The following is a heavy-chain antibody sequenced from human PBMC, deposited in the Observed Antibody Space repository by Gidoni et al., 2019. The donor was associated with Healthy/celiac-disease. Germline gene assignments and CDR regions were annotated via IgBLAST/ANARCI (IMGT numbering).Heavy chain of an antibody. CDR2: IWYDGSNK. J-gene: IGHJ3*02. V-gene: IGHV3-33*01. Sequence: TFSSYGMHWVRQAPGKGLEWAAVIWYDGSNKYYPDSVKDRFTISRDNSKNTLYLQMNSLRAGDTAVYYCARSRSDSICYYFDAFDIWGQGTMVTVSS. CDR1: TFSSYG. D-gene: IGHD3-22*01. CDR3: ARSRSDSICYYFDAFDI.